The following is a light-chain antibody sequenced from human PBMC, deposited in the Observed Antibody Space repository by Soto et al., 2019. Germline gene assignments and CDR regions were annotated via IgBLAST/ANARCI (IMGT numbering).Light chain of an antibody. CDR3: QHYVTTPRT. CDR2: GTS. V-gene: IGKV3-20*01. Sequence: EIVLTQSPGILSLSPGARATLSCRASQTVAYTSLAWYQQRPGQAPRLLIYGTSTRATGTPDRFIGSGSGPAFLLTISRLEPEDFAVYYCQHYVTTPRTFGQGTKVE. CDR1: QTVAYTS. J-gene: IGKJ1*01.